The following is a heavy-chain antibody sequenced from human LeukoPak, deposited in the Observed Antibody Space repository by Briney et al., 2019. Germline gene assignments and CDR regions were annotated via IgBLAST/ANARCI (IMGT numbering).Heavy chain of an antibody. CDR1: GFTFSGYW. V-gene: IGHV3-74*01. CDR2: IYSDGGRT. J-gene: IGHJ4*02. D-gene: IGHD3-22*01. CDR3: TRDFDYYDNY. Sequence: PGGSLRLSCAASGFTFSGYWMHWVRQAPGKGLVWVSRIYSDGGRTAYADSVEGRFTISRDNGKNTLYLQMNSPTAEDTAVYYCTRDFDYYDNYWGQGTLVTASS.